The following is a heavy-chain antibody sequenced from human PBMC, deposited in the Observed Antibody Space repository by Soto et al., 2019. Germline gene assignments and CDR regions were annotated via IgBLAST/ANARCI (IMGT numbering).Heavy chain of an antibody. CDR3: ATDGSYAQHV. J-gene: IGHJ6*02. CDR2: INSDGTTT. V-gene: IGHV3-74*01. Sequence: VGSLRLSCAASGFTFSNTWMHWVRQAPGKGLVWVSHINSDGTTTTYADSVKGRFTISRDNAKNTVHLQMNSLRAEDTAVYYCATDGSYAQHVWGQGTTVTV. CDR1: GFTFSNTW. D-gene: IGHD2-2*01.